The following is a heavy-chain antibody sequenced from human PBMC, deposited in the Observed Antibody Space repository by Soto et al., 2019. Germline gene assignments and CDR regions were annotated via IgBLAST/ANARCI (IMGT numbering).Heavy chain of an antibody. V-gene: IGHV4-31*03. CDR3: AREDTAMVTFDY. J-gene: IGHJ4*02. CDR2: IYYSGST. CDR1: GGSISSGGYY. Sequence: PSETLSLTCSVSGGSISSGGYYWSWIRQHPGKGLEWIGYIYYSGSTYYNPSLKSRVTISVDTSKNQLSLKLSSVTAADTAVYYCAREDTAMVTFDYWGQGTLVTVSS. D-gene: IGHD5-18*01.